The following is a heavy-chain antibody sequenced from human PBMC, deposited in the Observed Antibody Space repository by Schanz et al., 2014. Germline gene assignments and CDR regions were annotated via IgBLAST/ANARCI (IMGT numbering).Heavy chain of an antibody. D-gene: IGHD4-17*01. J-gene: IGHJ4*02. CDR3: ARPRVDDGEVDY. CDR1: GFTFSKYW. V-gene: IGHV3-7*02. Sequence: VQLVESGGGLVKPGGSLRLSCAASGFTFSKYWMSWVRQAPGKGLEWVANIKQDGSEKYYVDAVKGRFTISRDRFQNTLYLRMSSLRAEDTAVYYCARPRVDDGEVDYWGQGTLVTVSS. CDR2: IKQDGSEK.